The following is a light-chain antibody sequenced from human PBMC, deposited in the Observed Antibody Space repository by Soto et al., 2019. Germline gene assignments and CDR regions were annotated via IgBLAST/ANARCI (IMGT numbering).Light chain of an antibody. CDR3: QQHNSWPPV. CDR2: GAS. CDR1: QSVNST. J-gene: IGKJ2*01. Sequence: EIVMTQSPATLSVSPGERATLSCRASQSVNSTLAWYQQKPGHSPRLLIYGASTRVTGIPARFSGSGSGTEFTLTISSLQSEDFAIYYCQQHNSWPPVFGQGTKLEIK. V-gene: IGKV3-15*01.